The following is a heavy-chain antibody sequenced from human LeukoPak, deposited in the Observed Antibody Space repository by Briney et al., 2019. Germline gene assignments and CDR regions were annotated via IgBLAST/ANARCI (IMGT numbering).Heavy chain of an antibody. CDR1: GGSISNSSYY. Sequence: SETLSLTCTVSGGSISNSSYYWGWIRQPPGKGLEWIGSIYYSGSTYYDPSLKSRVTMSVDTSKNQISLKLTSVTAADTAVYYCARDESYYDFWTIWGQGTMVTVSS. D-gene: IGHD3-3*01. J-gene: IGHJ3*02. CDR3: ARDESYYDFWTI. CDR2: IYYSGST. V-gene: IGHV4-39*07.